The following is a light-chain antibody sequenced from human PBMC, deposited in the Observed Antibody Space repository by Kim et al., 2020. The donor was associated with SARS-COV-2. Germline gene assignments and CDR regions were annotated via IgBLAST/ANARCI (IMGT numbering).Light chain of an antibody. J-gene: IGLJ3*02. V-gene: IGLV3-1*01. CDR3: QAWDSSSSWV. Sequence: SYELTQPPSVSVSPGQTAIITCSGDRLGDKNACCYQRKAGQSPVLVIYRSYMRPSGIPERFSGSNSGNTATLTISGTQAMDEADYYCQAWDSSSSWVFGGGTQLTVL. CDR1: RLGDKN. CDR2: RSY.